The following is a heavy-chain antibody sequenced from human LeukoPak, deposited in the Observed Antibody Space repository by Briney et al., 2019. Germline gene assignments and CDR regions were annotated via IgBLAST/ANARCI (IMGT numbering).Heavy chain of an antibody. CDR3: AKDGCSSTSCYTFDY. CDR1: GFTFDDYA. Sequence: GGSLRLSCAASGFTFDDYAVHWVRQAPGKGLEWVSGIIWNSGSIGYADSVKGRFTISRDNAKSSLYLQMNSLRAEDMALYYCAKDGCSSTSCYTFDYWDQGTLVTVSS. D-gene: IGHD2-2*02. J-gene: IGHJ4*02. V-gene: IGHV3-9*03. CDR2: IIWNSGSI.